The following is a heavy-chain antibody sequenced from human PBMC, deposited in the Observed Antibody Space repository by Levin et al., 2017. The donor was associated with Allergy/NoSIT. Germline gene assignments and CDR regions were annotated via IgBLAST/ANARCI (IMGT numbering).Heavy chain of an antibody. CDR3: ARGSTSSGEEYNYLAMDV. D-gene: IGHD6-6*01. V-gene: IGHV3-21*01. J-gene: IGHJ6*02. CDR2: ITRFTTYI. CDR1: GFTFSTYT. Sequence: GESLKISCAASGFTFSTYTMHWVRQAPGKGLEWVSCITRFTTYIYYSDSVKGRFTISRDNAKNSLFLHMHSLRVEDTAVYYCARGSTSSGEEYNYLAMDVWGQGTTVTVSS.